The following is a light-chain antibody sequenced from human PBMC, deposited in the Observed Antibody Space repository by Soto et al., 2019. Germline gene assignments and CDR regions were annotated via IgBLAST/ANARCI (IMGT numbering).Light chain of an antibody. V-gene: IGLV2-14*03. CDR3: NSYTTVNSVV. Sequence: QSALAQPASVSGSPGQSITISCTGTSSDVGGYNYVSWYQQHPGKAPKLMIYDVSNRHSGVSNRFSGSKSGNTASMTISGLRAEVEDDYYCNSYTTVNSVVFGGGTKLTVL. J-gene: IGLJ2*01. CDR1: SSDVGGYNY. CDR2: DVS.